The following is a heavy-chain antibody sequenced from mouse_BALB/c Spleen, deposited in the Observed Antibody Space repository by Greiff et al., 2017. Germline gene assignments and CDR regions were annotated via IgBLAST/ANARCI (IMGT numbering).Heavy chain of an antibody. D-gene: IGHD2-12*01. Sequence: DVMLVESGGGLVQPGGSMKLSCVASGFTFSNYWMNWVRQSPEKGLEWVAEIRLKSNNYATHYAESVKGRFTISRDDSKSSVYLQMNNLRAEDTGIYYCTTVTFAYWGQGTLVTVSA. V-gene: IGHV6-6*02. CDR3: TTVTFAY. CDR2: IRLKSNNYAT. CDR1: GFTFSNYW. J-gene: IGHJ3*01.